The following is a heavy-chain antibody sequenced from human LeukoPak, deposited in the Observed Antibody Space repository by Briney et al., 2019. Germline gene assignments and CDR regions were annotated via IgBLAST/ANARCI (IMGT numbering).Heavy chain of an antibody. D-gene: IGHD1-26*01. CDR1: GFTFSNYW. CDR2: IKQDGSEK. CDR3: ARDSTSYLSFDH. Sequence: AGGSLRLSCAASGFTFSNYWMNWVRQAPGKGLEWVANIKQDGSEKYYVDSVKGRFTISRDNAKNSLYLQMHSLRAEDTAVYYCARDSTSYLSFDHWGQGTLVTVSS. V-gene: IGHV3-7*04. J-gene: IGHJ4*02.